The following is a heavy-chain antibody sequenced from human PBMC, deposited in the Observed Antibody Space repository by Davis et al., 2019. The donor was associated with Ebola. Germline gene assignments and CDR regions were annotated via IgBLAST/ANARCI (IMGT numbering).Heavy chain of an antibody. CDR2: ISSSSSTI. CDR3: ARDHITMIVGWFDP. D-gene: IGHD3-22*01. CDR1: GFTFSSYS. V-gene: IGHV3-48*01. Sequence: PGGSLRLSCAASGFTFSSYSMNWVRQAPGKGLEWVSYISSSSSTIYYADSVKGRFTISRDNAKNSLYLQMNSLRAEDTAVYYCARDHITMIVGWFDPWGQGTLVTVSS. J-gene: IGHJ5*02.